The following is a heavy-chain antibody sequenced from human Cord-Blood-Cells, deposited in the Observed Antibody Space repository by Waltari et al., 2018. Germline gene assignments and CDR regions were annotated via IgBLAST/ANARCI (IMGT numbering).Heavy chain of an antibody. CDR3: ATGTVTDAFDI. V-gene: IGHV4-34*01. CDR1: GGSFSGYY. CDR2: INHSGST. D-gene: IGHD4-4*01. Sequence: QVQLQQWGAGLLKPSETLSLTCAVYGGSFSGYYWSWIRQPPGKGLEWIGEINHSGSTNYNPSLKSRVTISVDMSKNQFSLKLSSVTAADTAVYYCATGTVTDAFDIWGQGTMVTVSS. J-gene: IGHJ3*02.